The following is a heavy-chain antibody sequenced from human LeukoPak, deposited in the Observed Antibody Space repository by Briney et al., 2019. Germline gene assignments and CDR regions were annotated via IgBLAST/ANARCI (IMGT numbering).Heavy chain of an antibody. CDR1: GYSFTNYW. J-gene: IGHJ4*02. CDR3: ARVREMATTGSFDY. D-gene: IGHD5-24*01. Sequence: GESLQISCKGSGYSFTNYWIGWVRQMPGKGLEWMGIIYPGDSDTRYSPSFQGHVTISADKSITTAYLQWSSLQASDTAMYYCARVREMATTGSFDYWGQGTLVTVSS. V-gene: IGHV5-51*01. CDR2: IYPGDSDT.